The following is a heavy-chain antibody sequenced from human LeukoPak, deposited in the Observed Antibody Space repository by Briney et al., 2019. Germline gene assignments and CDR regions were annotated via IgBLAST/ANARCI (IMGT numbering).Heavy chain of an antibody. D-gene: IGHD1-26*01. CDR3: ATNVQPKWELSTYYYGMDV. V-gene: IGHV3-53*05. CDR2: IYSGGST. J-gene: IGHJ6*02. CDR1: GFPFSTYA. Sequence: PGGSLRLSCAASGFPFSTYAMNWVRQAPGKGLEWVSVIYSGGSTYYADSVKGRFTISRDNSKNTLYLQMNSLRSEDTAVYYCATNVQPKWELSTYYYGMDVWGQGTTVTVSS.